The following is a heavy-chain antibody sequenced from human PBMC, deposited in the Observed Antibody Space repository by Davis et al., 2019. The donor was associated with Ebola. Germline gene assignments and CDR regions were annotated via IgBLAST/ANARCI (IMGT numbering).Heavy chain of an antibody. J-gene: IGHJ5*02. Sequence: SETLSLTCTVSGGSISSYYWSWIRQPPGKGLEWIGYIYYSGSTNYNPSLKSRVTISVDTSKNQFSLKMSSVTAADTAVYYCARAASFYVNWFDPWGQGTLVTVSS. CDR2: IYYSGST. CDR1: GGSISSYY. CDR3: ARAASFYVNWFDP. V-gene: IGHV4-59*01. D-gene: IGHD5/OR15-5a*01.